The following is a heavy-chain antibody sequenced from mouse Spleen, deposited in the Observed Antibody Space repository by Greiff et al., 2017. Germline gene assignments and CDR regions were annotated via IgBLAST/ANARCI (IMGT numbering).Heavy chain of an antibody. Sequence: VQLQQSGPELVKPGASVKISCKASGYSFTGYYMNWVKQSPEKSLEWIGEINPSTGGTTYNQKFKAKATLTVDKSSSTAYMQLKSLTSEDSAVYYCVTYYGNYDWYFDVWGAGTTVTVSS. D-gene: IGHD2-10*01. V-gene: IGHV1-42*01. CDR2: INPSTGGT. CDR1: GYSFTGYY. J-gene: IGHJ1*01. CDR3: VTYYGNYDWYFDV.